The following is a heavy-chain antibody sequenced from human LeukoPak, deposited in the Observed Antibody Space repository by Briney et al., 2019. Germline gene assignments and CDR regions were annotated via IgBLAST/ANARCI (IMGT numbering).Heavy chain of an antibody. V-gene: IGHV3-30*18. J-gene: IGHJ4*02. CDR3: AKDWGSGENYFDY. D-gene: IGHD3-10*01. Sequence: GGSLRLSCAASGFTFNTYAMSWVRQAPGKGLEWVAVISYDGSNKYYADSVKGRFTISRDNSKNTLYLQMNSLRAEDTAVYYCAKDWGSGENYFDYWGQGTLVTVSS. CDR1: GFTFNTYA. CDR2: ISYDGSNK.